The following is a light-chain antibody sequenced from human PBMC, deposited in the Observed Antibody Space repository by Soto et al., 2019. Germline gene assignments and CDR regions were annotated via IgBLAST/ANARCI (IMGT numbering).Light chain of an antibody. J-gene: IGLJ1*01. CDR2: KGT. CDR3: CSSAPESTYV. Sequence: QSARAEPACVSGSPGQSITISCTGTSSDIGAYDSVSWYQQHPHKAPRLIIYKGTQRPSGVSNRFSGSTSGNAASLTISGLQAVDEADYFCCSSAPESTYVFGTGTKVTVL. V-gene: IGLV2-23*01. CDR1: SSDIGAYDS.